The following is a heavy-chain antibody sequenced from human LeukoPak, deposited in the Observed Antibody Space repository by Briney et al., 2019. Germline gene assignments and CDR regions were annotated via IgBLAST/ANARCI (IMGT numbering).Heavy chain of an antibody. J-gene: IGHJ4*02. CDR1: GYSISSGYH. Sequence: SETLSLTCTVSGYSISSGYHWGWIRQPPGKGLEWIGYIYYSGSTNYNPSLKSRVTISVDTSKNQFSLKLSSVTAADTAVYYCARKDSSGYHDYWGQGTLVTVSS. V-gene: IGHV4-61*01. CDR2: IYYSGST. CDR3: ARKDSSGYHDY. D-gene: IGHD3-22*01.